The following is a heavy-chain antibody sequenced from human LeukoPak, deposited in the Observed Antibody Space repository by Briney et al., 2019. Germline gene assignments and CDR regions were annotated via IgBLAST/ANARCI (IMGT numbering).Heavy chain of an antibody. D-gene: IGHD6-6*01. V-gene: IGHV5-51*01. CDR1: GYTFTNYW. J-gene: IGHJ5*02. Sequence: GESLKISCKGSGYTFTNYWIGWVRQMPGKGLEWMGIIWPSDSDTRYSPSFQGQVTISADKSISTAYLQWSSLKASDTAMYYCARRPYSSSIWFDPWGQGTLVTVSS. CDR3: ARRPYSSSIWFDP. CDR2: IWPSDSDT.